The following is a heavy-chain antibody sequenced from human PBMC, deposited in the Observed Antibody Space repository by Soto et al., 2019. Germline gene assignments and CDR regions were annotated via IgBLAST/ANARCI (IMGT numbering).Heavy chain of an antibody. CDR1: GFTFSSYA. V-gene: IGHV3-23*01. J-gene: IGHJ4*02. CDR3: ARRTSGWYLDY. CDR2: ISGSGGST. Sequence: EVQLLESGGGLVQPGGSLRLSCAASGFTFSSYAMSWVRQAPGKGLEWVSVISGSGGSTYYADSVNGRFTISRDNSKNTLYLQMNSLRAEDTAVYYCARRTSGWYLDYWCQGTLVSVSS. D-gene: IGHD6-19*01.